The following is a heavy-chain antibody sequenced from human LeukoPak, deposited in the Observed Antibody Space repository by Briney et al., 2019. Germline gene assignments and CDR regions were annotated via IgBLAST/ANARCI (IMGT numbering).Heavy chain of an antibody. CDR3: ARFRGGYCSSTSCPGGWFDP. CDR1: GYTFTGYY. CDR2: INPNSGGT. D-gene: IGHD2-2*01. Sequence: GASVKVSCKASGYTFTGYYMHWVRQAPGQGLEWMGWINPNSGGTNYAQKFQGRVTMTRDTSISTAYMELSRLRSDDTAVYYCARFRGGYCSSTSCPGGWFDPWGQGTLVTVSS. V-gene: IGHV1-2*02. J-gene: IGHJ5*02.